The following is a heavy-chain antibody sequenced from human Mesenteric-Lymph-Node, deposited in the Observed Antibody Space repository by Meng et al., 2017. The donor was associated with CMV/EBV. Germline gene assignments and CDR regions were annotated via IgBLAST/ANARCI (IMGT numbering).Heavy chain of an antibody. D-gene: IGHD2-15*01. J-gene: IGHJ6*02. CDR2: INPNSGGT. CDR3: ARGYCGGGRCDLDMAV. V-gene: IGHV1-2*02. CDR1: GYTFTGYY. Sequence: ASVKVSCKASGYTFTGYYMHWVRQAPGQGLEWMGWINPNSGGTNYAQKFQGRVTMTRDTSISTAYMELSRLRSDDTAVYYCARGYCGGGRCDLDMAVWGQGTTVTVSS.